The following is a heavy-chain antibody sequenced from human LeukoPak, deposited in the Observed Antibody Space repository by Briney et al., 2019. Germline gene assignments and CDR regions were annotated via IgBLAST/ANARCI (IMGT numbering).Heavy chain of an antibody. V-gene: IGHV3-64*01. CDR1: GFTFSSYA. D-gene: IGHD3-10*01. J-gene: IGHJ4*02. CDR2: ISSNGGST. CDR3: ARVRLGGADY. Sequence: GGSLRLSCAASGFTFSSYAMHWVRQAPGKGLEYVSAISSNGGSTYYANSVKGRFTISRDNSKNTLYLQMGSLRAEDMAVYYCARVRLGGADYWGQGTLVTVPS.